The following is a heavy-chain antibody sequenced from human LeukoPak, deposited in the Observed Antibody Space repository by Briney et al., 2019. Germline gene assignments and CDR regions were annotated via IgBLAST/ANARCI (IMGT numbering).Heavy chain of an antibody. J-gene: IGHJ4*02. V-gene: IGHV3-23*01. CDR1: GFTFSSYA. CDR2: ISGSGGST. Sequence: PGGSLRLSCADSGFTFSSYAMSWVRQAPGKGLEWVSAISGSGGSTYYADSVKGRFTISRDNSKNTLYLQMNSLRAEDTAVYYCAKFEKRDYGDYYFDYWGQGTLVTVSS. CDR3: AKFEKRDYGDYYFDY. D-gene: IGHD4-17*01.